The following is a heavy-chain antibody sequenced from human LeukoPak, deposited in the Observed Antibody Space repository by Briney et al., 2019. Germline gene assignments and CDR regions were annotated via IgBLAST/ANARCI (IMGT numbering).Heavy chain of an antibody. D-gene: IGHD6-13*01. J-gene: IGHJ4*02. Sequence: GGSLRLSCAVSGSTLTEHAWSWVRQAPGKGLEWVSAISGSGDSTYYGDSVKGRITISRDNSKNTLYLQMNSLRAEDTAVYYCAKTRPLDSSSWSHGDYWGQGTLVTVSS. CDR2: ISGSGDST. CDR3: AKTRPLDSSSWSHGDY. CDR1: GSTLTEHA. V-gene: IGHV3-23*01.